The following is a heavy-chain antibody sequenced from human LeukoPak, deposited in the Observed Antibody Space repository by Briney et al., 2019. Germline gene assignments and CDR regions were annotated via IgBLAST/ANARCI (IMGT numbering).Heavy chain of an antibody. CDR3: ARDDLLTGYNLDY. D-gene: IGHD3-9*01. V-gene: IGHV3-30*19. CDR1: GFSFSGYG. CDR2: IQNDGSNK. Sequence: PGGSLRLSCAASGFSFSGYGMHWVRQAPGKGLEWVTFIQNDGSNKYYTDSVKGRFTISRDNSKNTLYLQMSSLRAEDTALYYCARDDLLTGYNLDYWGQGTPVTVSS. J-gene: IGHJ4*02.